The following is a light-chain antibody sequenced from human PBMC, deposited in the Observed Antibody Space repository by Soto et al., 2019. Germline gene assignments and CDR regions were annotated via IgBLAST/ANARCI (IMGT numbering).Light chain of an antibody. V-gene: IGKV3-20*01. CDR2: GAS. CDR3: QQYGSSPRT. Sequence: DIVLTQSPGTLSLSPGERATLSCRASQSVGSIYLAWYQQKPGQAPRLLIHGASNRASGIPDRFSGSGSGTDFTLTIIRLEHEDFAVYYCQQYGSSPRTFGQGTKVEIK. J-gene: IGKJ1*01. CDR1: QSVGSIY.